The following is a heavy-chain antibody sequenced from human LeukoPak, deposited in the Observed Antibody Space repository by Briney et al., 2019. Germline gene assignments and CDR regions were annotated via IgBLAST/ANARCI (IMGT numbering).Heavy chain of an antibody. J-gene: IGHJ4*02. CDR2: IYYSGST. Sequence: PSETLSLTCTVSGGSISSYYWSWIRQPPGKGQEWIGYIYYSGSTNYSPSLKSRVTISVDTSKNQFSLKLSSVTAADTAVYYCARDYGAFDYWGQGTLVTVSS. CDR3: ARDYGAFDY. CDR1: GGSISSYY. D-gene: IGHD4-17*01. V-gene: IGHV4-59*01.